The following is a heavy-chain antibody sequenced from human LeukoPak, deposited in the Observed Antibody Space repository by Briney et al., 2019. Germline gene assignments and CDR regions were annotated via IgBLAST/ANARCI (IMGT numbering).Heavy chain of an antibody. Sequence: ESLRLSCAASGFTFSSYAMSWVRQAPGKGLEWIGYIYTSGSTNYNPSLKSRVTISVDTSKNQFSLKLSSVTAADTAVYYCARHPGGDGWVDYWGQGTLVTVSS. J-gene: IGHJ4*02. D-gene: IGHD5-24*01. CDR1: GFTFSSYA. V-gene: IGHV4-4*09. CDR3: ARHPGGDGWVDY. CDR2: IYTSGST.